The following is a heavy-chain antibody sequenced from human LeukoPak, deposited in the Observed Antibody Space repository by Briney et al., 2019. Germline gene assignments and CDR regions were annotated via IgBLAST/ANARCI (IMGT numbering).Heavy chain of an antibody. CDR3: ARGSIAVLSSYYFDY. CDR2: INHTGST. CDR1: GGSFSAYY. V-gene: IGHV4-34*01. D-gene: IGHD6-19*01. J-gene: IGHJ4*02. Sequence: PSETLSLTCAVYGGSFSAYYWSWIRQPPGKGLEWIGEINHTGSTNYNPSLKSRVTISVDTSKNQFSLKLSSVTAADTAVYYCARGSIAVLSSYYFDYWGQGTLVTVSS.